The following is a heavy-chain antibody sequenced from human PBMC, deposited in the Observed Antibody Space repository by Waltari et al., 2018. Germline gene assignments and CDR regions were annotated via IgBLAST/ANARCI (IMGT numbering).Heavy chain of an antibody. J-gene: IGHJ4*02. Sequence: EVQLLESGGGLVQPGGSLRLPCAASGFTFSSYAMSWVRQAPGKGLEWGAAIRGSGGTTYYADSVKGRFTISRDNSKNTLYLQMNSLRAEDTAVYYCAKGGTIFGVLISYFDYWGQGTLVTVSS. CDR1: GFTFSSYA. CDR3: AKGGTIFGVLISYFDY. D-gene: IGHD3-3*01. V-gene: IGHV3-23*01. CDR2: IRGSGGTT.